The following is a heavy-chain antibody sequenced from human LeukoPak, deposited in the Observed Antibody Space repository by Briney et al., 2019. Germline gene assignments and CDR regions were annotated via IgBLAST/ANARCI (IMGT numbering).Heavy chain of an antibody. J-gene: IGHJ6*02. D-gene: IGHD6-13*01. CDR1: GFTFSSYE. CDR2: ISSSGSTI. CDR3: ARAEVISSWPVRYYYGMDV. V-gene: IGHV3-48*03. Sequence: GGSLRLSCAASGFTFSSYEMNWVRPAPGKGLEGVSYISSSGSTIYYADSVKGRFTISRDNAKNSLYLQMNSLRAEDTAVYYCARAEVISSWPVRYYYGMDVWGQGTTVTVSS.